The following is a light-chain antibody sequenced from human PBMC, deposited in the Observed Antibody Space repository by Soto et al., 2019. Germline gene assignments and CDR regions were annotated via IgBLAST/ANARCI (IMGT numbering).Light chain of an antibody. CDR1: SSNIGSNY. V-gene: IGLV1-47*01. J-gene: IGLJ3*02. Sequence: QSVLTQPPSASGTPGQRVTISYSGSSSNIGSNYVYWYQQLPGTAPKLLISVNNQRPSGVPDRFSGSKSGTSASLAISGLRSEDEADYYCATWDDSLSGRVFGGGTKLTVL. CDR3: ATWDDSLSGRV. CDR2: VNN.